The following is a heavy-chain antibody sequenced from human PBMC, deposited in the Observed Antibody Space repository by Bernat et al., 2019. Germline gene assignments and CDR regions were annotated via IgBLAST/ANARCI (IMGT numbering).Heavy chain of an antibody. J-gene: IGHJ4*02. CDR3: ARDFIAGAGSPGY. D-gene: IGHD6-19*01. V-gene: IGHV4-38-2*02. CDR2: IYHSGST. Sequence: QVQLQESGPGLVKPSETLSLTCAVSGYSISSGYYWGWIRQPPGKGLEWIGSIYHSGSTYYNPSLKSRVTISVDTSKNQFSLKLSSVTAADTAVYYCARDFIAGAGSPGYWGQGTLVTVSS. CDR1: GYSISSGYY.